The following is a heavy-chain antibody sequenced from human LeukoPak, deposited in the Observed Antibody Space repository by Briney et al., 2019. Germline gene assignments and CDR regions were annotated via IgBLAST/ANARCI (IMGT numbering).Heavy chain of an antibody. Sequence: SETLSLTCAVYGGSFSGYYWSWIRQPPGKGLEWIGEINHSGSTNYNPSLKSRVTISVDTSKNQFSLKLSSVTAADTAVYYCARGKWELPHMAHYYYYGMDVWGQGTTVTVSS. CDR1: GGSFSGYY. CDR3: ARGKWELPHMAHYYYYGMDV. J-gene: IGHJ6*02. V-gene: IGHV4-34*01. D-gene: IGHD1-26*01. CDR2: INHSGST.